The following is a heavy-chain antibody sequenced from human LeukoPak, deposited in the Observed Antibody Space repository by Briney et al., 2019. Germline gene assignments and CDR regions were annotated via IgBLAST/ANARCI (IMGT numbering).Heavy chain of an antibody. D-gene: IGHD6-19*01. CDR1: GFTFSSYG. CDR3: ARTGIGIAVAGYFDY. V-gene: IGHV3-21*01. Sequence: GGSLKLSCAASGFTFSSYGMHWVRQAPGKGLEWVSSISSSSSYIYYADSVKGRFTISRDNAKNSLYLQMNSLRAEDTAVYYCARTGIGIAVAGYFDYWGQGTLVTVSS. CDR2: ISSSSSYI. J-gene: IGHJ4*02.